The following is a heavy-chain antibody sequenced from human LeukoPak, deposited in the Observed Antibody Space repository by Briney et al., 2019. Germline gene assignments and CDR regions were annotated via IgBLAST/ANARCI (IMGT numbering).Heavy chain of an antibody. J-gene: IGHJ4*02. CDR1: GGSISSSSYY. D-gene: IGHD3-22*01. V-gene: IGHV4-39*01. CDR3: ATGGEMIVVVITTCQFDY. CDR2: IYSSGST. Sequence: PSETLSLTCTVSGGSISSSSYYWGWIRQPPGKGLEWIGSIYSSGSTYYNPSLKSRTTISVDTTTNQFFLKLSSVTGADAAVYYCATGGEMIVVVITTCQFDYWGQGTLVTVSS.